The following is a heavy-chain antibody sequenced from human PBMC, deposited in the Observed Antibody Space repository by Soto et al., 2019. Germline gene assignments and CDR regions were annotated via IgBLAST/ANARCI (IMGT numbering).Heavy chain of an antibody. CDR3: AKYGAPGVPSSYYFDY. J-gene: IGHJ4*02. CDR2: ISGSGGST. Sequence: GGSLRLSCAASGFTFSSYAMSWVRQAPGKGLEWVSAISGSGGSTYYADSVKGRFTISRDNSKNTLYLQMNSLRAEDTAVYYCAKYGAPGVPSSYYFDYWGQGTLVTVSS. CDR1: GFTFSSYA. D-gene: IGHD1-26*01. V-gene: IGHV3-23*01.